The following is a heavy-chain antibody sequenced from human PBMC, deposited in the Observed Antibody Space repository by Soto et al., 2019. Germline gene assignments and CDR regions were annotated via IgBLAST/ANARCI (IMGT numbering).Heavy chain of an antibody. CDR1: GGSISSYY. CDR2: LYYSGST. Sequence: SETLSLTCTVSGGSISSYYWSWIRQPPGKGLELIGYLYYSGSTNYSPSLKSRVTISVDTSKNQFSLNLNSLTAADTAVYYCVRAGSGYSFDYWGQGTLVTGS. J-gene: IGHJ4*02. CDR3: VRAGSGYSFDY. V-gene: IGHV4-59*01. D-gene: IGHD3-9*01.